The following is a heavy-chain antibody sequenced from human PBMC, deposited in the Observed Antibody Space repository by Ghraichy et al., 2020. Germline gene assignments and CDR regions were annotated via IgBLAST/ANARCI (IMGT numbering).Heavy chain of an antibody. J-gene: IGHJ3*02. CDR3: ARDHKSMGGLI. CDR2: IKRDGSEK. CDR1: GFTFSSYW. V-gene: IGHV3-7*01. Sequence: GESLNISCAASGFTFSSYWMSWVRQAPGKGLEWVANIKRDGSEKYYVDSVKGRFTVSGDNAKNSLYLQLNSLRAEDTAVYYCARDHKSMGGLIWGQGTMVTVSS. D-gene: IGHD2/OR15-2a*01.